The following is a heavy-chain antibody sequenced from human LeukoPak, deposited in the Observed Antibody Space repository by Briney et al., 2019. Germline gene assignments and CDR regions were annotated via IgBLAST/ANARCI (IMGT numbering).Heavy chain of an antibody. CDR2: ISISGGTT. D-gene: IGHD2-21*02. CDR1: GFTFSGYA. CDR3: ARDQYSVVVTATHGLDV. V-gene: IGHV3-23*01. J-gene: IGHJ6*02. Sequence: GGSLRLSCAASGFTFSGYAMSWVRQAPGKGLEWVSDISISGGTTNYADSVKGRFTISRDNSRNTLYLQMNSLRAEDTAVYYCARDQYSVVVTATHGLDVWGQGTRSPSP.